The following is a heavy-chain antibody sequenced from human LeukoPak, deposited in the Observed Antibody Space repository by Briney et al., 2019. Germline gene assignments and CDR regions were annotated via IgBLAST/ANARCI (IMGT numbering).Heavy chain of an antibody. D-gene: IGHD3-9*01. J-gene: IGHJ4*02. CDR1: GYTFTGYY. V-gene: IGHV1-2*02. CDR3: ARESDILTGYYRYDY. Sequence: GASVKVSCKASGYTFTGYYMHWVRQAPGQGLEWMGWINPNSGGTNYAQKFQGRVTMTRDTSISTAYMELSRLRSDDTAVYYCARESDILTGYYRYDYWGQGTLVTVSS. CDR2: INPNSGGT.